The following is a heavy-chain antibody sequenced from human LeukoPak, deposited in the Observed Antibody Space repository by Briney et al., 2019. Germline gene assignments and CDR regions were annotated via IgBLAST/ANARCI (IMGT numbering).Heavy chain of an antibody. CDR2: IIPIFGTA. V-gene: IGHV1-69*13. J-gene: IGHJ3*02. CDR1: GGTFSSYA. Sequence: GASVKVSCKASGGTFSSYAISWVRQAPGQGLEWMGGIIPIFGTANYAQKFQGRVTITADESTSTAYMELSSLRSEDTAVYYCARASHCSSTSCFHPNYDAFDIWGQGTMVTVSS. CDR3: ARASHCSSTSCFHPNYDAFDI. D-gene: IGHD2-2*01.